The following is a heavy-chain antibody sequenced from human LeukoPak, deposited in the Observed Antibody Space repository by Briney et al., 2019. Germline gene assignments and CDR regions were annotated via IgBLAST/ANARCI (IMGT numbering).Heavy chain of an antibody. CDR1: GYTFTGYY. Sequence: ASVKVSCKASGYTFTGYYMHWVRQAPGQGLEWMGWIIPHSGGTNYAQKFQGRVTMTRDTSISTAYMELSRLRSDDTAVYYCARDQSLAAGSDYWDQGTLVTVSS. J-gene: IGHJ4*02. V-gene: IGHV1-2*02. CDR3: ARDQSLAAGSDY. D-gene: IGHD6-13*01. CDR2: IIPHSGGT.